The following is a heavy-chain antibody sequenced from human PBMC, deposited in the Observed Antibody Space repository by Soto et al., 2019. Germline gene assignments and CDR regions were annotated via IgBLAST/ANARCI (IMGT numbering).Heavy chain of an antibody. CDR3: ARVLVYYYDSSVYSPLRY. V-gene: IGHV1-3*01. J-gene: IGHJ4*02. D-gene: IGHD3-22*01. CDR2: INAGNGNT. Sequence: ASVKVSCKASGYTFTSYAMHWVRQAPGQRLEWMGWINAGNGNTKYSQKFQDRVTITRDTSASTAYMELSSLRSEDTAVYYCARVLVYYYDSSVYSPLRYWGQEPLVTVPS. CDR1: GYTFTSYA.